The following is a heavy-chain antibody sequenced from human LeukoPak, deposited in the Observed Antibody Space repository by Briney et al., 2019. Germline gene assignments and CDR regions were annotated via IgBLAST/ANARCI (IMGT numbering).Heavy chain of an antibody. Sequence: GASVKVSCKASGGTFSSYAISWVRQAPGQGLEWMGGIIPIFGTANYAQKFQGRVTITTDESTSTAYMELSSLRSEDTAVYYCARGRSSWYYFDYWGQGTLVSVSS. CDR1: GGTFSSYA. CDR2: IIPIFGTA. V-gene: IGHV1-69*05. J-gene: IGHJ4*02. D-gene: IGHD6-13*01. CDR3: ARGRSSWYYFDY.